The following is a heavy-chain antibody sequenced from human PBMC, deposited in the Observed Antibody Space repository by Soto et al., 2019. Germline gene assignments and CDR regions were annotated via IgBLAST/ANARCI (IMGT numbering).Heavy chain of an antibody. J-gene: IGHJ6*02. CDR2: IGGGGGDT. CDR3: AKDRGGETDGMYV. Sequence: EVQLLESGGGLVQPGGSLRLSCAASGFTFRNYAMSWVRQAPGKGLECVSGIGGGGGDTYYEDSVKGRFTISRDNSKSTLFLQMNSLRAEDTALYYCAKDRGGETDGMYVWGQGTTVTVSS. V-gene: IGHV3-23*01. CDR1: GFTFRNYA. D-gene: IGHD3-10*01.